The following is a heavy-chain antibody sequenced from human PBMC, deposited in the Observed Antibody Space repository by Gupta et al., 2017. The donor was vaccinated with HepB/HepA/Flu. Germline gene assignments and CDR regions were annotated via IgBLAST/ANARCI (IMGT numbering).Heavy chain of an antibody. D-gene: IGHD2-15*01. CDR3: ARVRVVAATQPDGMDV. CDR2: INHSGST. J-gene: IGHJ6*02. Sequence: QVQLQQWGAGLLKPAETLSLTCAVYGGSFSGYYWSWIGQRPGKGLEWIGEINHSGSTNYNPSLKSRVTISVDTSKNQFSLKLSSVTAADTAVYYCARVRVVAATQPDGMDVWGQGTTVTVSS. CDR1: GGSFSGYY. V-gene: IGHV4-34*01.